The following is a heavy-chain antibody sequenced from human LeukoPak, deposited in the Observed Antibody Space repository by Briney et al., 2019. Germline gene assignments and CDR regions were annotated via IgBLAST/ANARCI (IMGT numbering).Heavy chain of an antibody. J-gene: IGHJ4*02. CDR2: IYYSGTT. CDR1: GGSISSSSYY. D-gene: IGHD3-3*01. Sequence: SETLSLTCTVSGGSISSSSYYWGWIRQPPGKGLEWIGSIYYSGTTYYNPSLKSRVTISVDTSKNQFSLKLSSVTAADTAFYYCAREMLNGSGYFDYWGQGTLVTVSS. CDR3: AREMLNGSGYFDY. V-gene: IGHV4-39*07.